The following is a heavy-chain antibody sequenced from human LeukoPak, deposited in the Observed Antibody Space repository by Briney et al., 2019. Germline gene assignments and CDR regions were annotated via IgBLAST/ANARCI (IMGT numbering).Heavy chain of an antibody. V-gene: IGHV4-4*02. D-gene: IGHD1-26*01. Sequence: SGTLSLTCAVSGDSISNSNWWSWVRQPPGKGLEWIGEIFQSGSTNYNPSLKNRVTISIDKFKNQFSLKLRYVTAADTAIYYCARQKWEQQGRDYYFNGLDVWGPGTTVTVSS. CDR3: ARQKWEQQGRDYYFNGLDV. CDR2: IFQSGST. CDR1: GDSISNSNW. J-gene: IGHJ6*02.